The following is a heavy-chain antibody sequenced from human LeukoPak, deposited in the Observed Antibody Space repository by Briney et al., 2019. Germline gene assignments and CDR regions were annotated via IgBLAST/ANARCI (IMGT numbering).Heavy chain of an antibody. CDR2: IIPILGIA. CDR1: GGTFSSYA. V-gene: IGHV1-69*04. D-gene: IGHD2-2*01. Sequence: SVKVSRKASGGTFSSYAISWVRQAPGQGLEWMGRIIPILGIADYAQKFQGRVTITADKSTSTAYMELSSLRSEDTAVYYCARENCSSTSCYDPYYYYGMDVWGQGTTVTVSS. J-gene: IGHJ6*02. CDR3: ARENCSSTSCYDPYYYYGMDV.